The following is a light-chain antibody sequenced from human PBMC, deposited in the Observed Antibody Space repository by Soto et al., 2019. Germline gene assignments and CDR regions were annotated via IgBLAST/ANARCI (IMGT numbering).Light chain of an antibody. J-gene: IGKJ2*01. CDR2: WAS. CDR3: QQYYSTPYT. Sequence: DIVMTQSPDSLAVSLGERATINCKSSQSVLFSSNNKNYLTWYQQKSGQPPKVLIYWASIRESGVPDRFSGSGSGTDFTLTISTLQAEDVALYYCQQYYSTPYTFGQGTRLEIK. CDR1: QSVLFSSNNKNY. V-gene: IGKV4-1*01.